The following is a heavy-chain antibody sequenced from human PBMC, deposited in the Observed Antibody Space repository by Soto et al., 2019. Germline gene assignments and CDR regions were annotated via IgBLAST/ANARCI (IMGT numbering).Heavy chain of an antibody. V-gene: IGHV4-59*01. CDR3: ARDGYCSGGSCQDGMDV. CDR2: MYYSGST. Sequence: SETLSLTCTVSGGSISSYYWSWVRQPPGKGLEWIGYMYYSGSTNYNPSLKSRVTISVDTSKNQFSLKLSSVTAADTAVYYCARDGYCSGGSCQDGMDVWGQGTTVTVSS. J-gene: IGHJ6*02. CDR1: GGSISSYY. D-gene: IGHD2-15*01.